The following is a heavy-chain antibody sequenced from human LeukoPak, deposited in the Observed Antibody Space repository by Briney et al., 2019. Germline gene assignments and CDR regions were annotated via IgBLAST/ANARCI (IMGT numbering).Heavy chain of an antibody. V-gene: IGHV4-34*01. CDR1: GGSFSGYY. CDR2: INHSRST. D-gene: IGHD2-2*01. CDR3: ARGVSSVVPAAIRAFDI. J-gene: IGHJ3*02. Sequence: SETLSLTCAVYGGSFSGYYWSWIRQPPGKGLEWIGEINHSRSTNYNPSLKSRVTISVDTSKNQFALKLSSVTAADTAVYYCARGVSSVVPAAIRAFDIWGQGTMVTVSS.